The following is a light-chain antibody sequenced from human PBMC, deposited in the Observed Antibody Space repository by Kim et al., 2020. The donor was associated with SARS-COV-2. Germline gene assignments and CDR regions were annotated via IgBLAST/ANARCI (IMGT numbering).Light chain of an antibody. J-gene: IGLJ2*01. CDR2: HTN. CDR3: LLSYGGSRV. V-gene: IGLV7-46*01. CDR1: TGAVTSGHY. Sequence: PGGTVTLTCGSSTGAVTSGHYSYWFQQKPGQAPNTLIYHTNNKLSWTPARFSGSLLGGKAALTLSGAQPEDEAEYYCLLSYGGSRVFGGGTQLTVL.